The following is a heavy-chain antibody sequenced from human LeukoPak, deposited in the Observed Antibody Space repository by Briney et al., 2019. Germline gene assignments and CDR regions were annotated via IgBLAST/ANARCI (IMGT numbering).Heavy chain of an antibody. V-gene: IGHV1-24*01. CDR3: ATDLGVPIAYSGSPY. Sequence: ASVKVSCKVSGYTLTELSMHWVRQAPGKGLEWMGGFDPEDGETIYAQKFQGRVTMTEDTSTDTAYMELSSLRSEDTAVYYCATDLGVPIAYSGSPYWGQGTLVTVSS. D-gene: IGHD1-26*01. J-gene: IGHJ4*02. CDR1: GYTLTELS. CDR2: FDPEDGET.